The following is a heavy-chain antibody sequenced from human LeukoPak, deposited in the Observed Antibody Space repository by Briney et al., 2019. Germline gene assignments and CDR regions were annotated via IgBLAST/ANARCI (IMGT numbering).Heavy chain of an antibody. J-gene: IGHJ4*02. Sequence: GDSVKVSCKASGGTFSSYAISWVRQAPGQGLEWMGWISAYNGNTNYAQKLQGRVTMTTDTSTSTAYMELRSLRSDDTAVYYCARGTGEQQLVYHFDYWGQGTLVTVSS. CDR3: ARGTGEQQLVYHFDY. CDR2: ISAYNGNT. CDR1: GGTFSSYA. D-gene: IGHD6-13*01. V-gene: IGHV1-18*01.